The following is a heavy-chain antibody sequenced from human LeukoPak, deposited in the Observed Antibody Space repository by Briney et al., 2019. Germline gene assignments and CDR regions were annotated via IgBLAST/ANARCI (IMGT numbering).Heavy chain of an antibody. CDR1: GFTFSSYW. CDR3: ARGLYYYGSGTQGY. J-gene: IGHJ4*02. Sequence: PGGSLRLSCAASGFTFSSYWMSWVRQAPGKGLEWVANIKQDGSEKYYVDSVKGRFTISRDNAKNSLYLQMNSLRAEDTAVYYCARGLYYYGSGTQGYWGQGTLVTVSS. CDR2: IKQDGSEK. D-gene: IGHD3-10*01. V-gene: IGHV3-7*01.